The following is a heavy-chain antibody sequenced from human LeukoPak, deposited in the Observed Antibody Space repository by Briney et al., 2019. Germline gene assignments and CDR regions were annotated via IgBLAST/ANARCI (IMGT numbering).Heavy chain of an antibody. CDR1: GFTFSNSA. D-gene: IGHD3-10*01. J-gene: IGHJ4*02. CDR3: AKDRGARGVVPDY. V-gene: IGHV3-30*18. CDR2: ISYDADNK. Sequence: GRSLRLSCAASGFTFSNSAMHWVRQAPGKGLEWVAVISYDADNKQYANSVKGRFTISRDNSKNTLYLQMNSLSAEDTAVYYCAKDRGARGVVPDYWGQGTLVTVSS.